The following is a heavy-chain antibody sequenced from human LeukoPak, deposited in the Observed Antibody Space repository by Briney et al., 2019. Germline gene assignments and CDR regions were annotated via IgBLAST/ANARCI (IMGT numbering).Heavy chain of an antibody. CDR3: ARGGGLSYDSGNYYNPHFDY. CDR1: GFTFSTYA. D-gene: IGHD3-10*01. J-gene: IGHJ4*02. Sequence: PGGSLRLSCAASGFTFSTYAMHWVRQAPGKGLEWVAVISYDGSKKHYVDSVKGRFTISRDNSKNTLFLQMNSLRAEDTAVYYCARGGGLSYDSGNYYNPHFDYWGQGTLVTVSS. CDR2: ISYDGSKK. V-gene: IGHV3-30-3*01.